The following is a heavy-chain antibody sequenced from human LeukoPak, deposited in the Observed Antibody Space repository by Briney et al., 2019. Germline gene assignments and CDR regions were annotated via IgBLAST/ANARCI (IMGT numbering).Heavy chain of an antibody. V-gene: IGHV4-4*07. CDR1: GGSITSYY. Sequence: SETLSLTCTVSGGSITSYYWNWIRQPAGERLEWIGRISTSGNTNYNPSLTSRVTMSVDTSKNPLSLRLSSVTAADTAVYYCARDQNWLIDYWGQGTLVTVSS. CDR3: ARDQNWLIDY. J-gene: IGHJ4*02. CDR2: ISTSGNT. D-gene: IGHD1-1*01.